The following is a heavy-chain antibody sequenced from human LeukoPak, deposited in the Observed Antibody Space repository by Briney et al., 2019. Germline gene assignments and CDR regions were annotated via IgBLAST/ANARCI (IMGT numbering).Heavy chain of an antibody. D-gene: IGHD6-13*01. J-gene: IGHJ4*02. CDR2: IYYSGST. CDR3: AREEGSWYYFDY. V-gene: IGHV4-59*01. Sequence: PSETLSLTCTVSGGSISSYYWSWIRQPPGKGLEWIGYIYYSGSTNYNPSLKSRVTISVDTSKNQFSLKLSSVTAADTAVYYCAREEGSWYYFDYWGQGTLVTVSS. CDR1: GGSISSYY.